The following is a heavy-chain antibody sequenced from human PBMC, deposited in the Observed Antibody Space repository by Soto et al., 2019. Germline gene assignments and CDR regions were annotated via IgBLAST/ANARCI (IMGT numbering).Heavy chain of an antibody. Sequence: GASVKVSCKAAGYTFTSYGISWVRQAPGQGLEWMGWISAYNGNTNYAQKLQGRVTMTTDTSTSTAYMELRSLRSDDTAVYYCASATLAYCGGDCYSNAFDIWGQGTMVTVSS. CDR2: ISAYNGNT. D-gene: IGHD2-21*02. CDR1: GYTFTSYG. J-gene: IGHJ3*02. V-gene: IGHV1-18*01. CDR3: ASATLAYCGGDCYSNAFDI.